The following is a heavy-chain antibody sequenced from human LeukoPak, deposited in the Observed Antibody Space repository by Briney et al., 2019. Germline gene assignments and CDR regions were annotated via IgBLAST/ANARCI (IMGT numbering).Heavy chain of an antibody. J-gene: IGHJ5*02. CDR3: ARRTGEAVWFDP. Sequence: SETLSLTCSVSGGPISYYWSWIRQPPGKGLEWIGYIYYSGSTTPSGTATYNPSLESRVTISVDTSKNQFSLKLRSVIAADTAVYYCARRTGEAVWFDPWGQGTLVTVSS. CDR2: IYYSGST. V-gene: IGHV4-4*08. D-gene: IGHD3-16*01. CDR1: GGPISYY.